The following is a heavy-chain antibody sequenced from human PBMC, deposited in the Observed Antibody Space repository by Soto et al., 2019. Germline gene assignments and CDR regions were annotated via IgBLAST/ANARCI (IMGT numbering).Heavy chain of an antibody. V-gene: IGHV3-7*01. CDR2: IKKEGSEK. D-gene: IGHD3-10*01. CDR1: GFTFSSYW. J-gene: IGHJ3*02. Sequence: GGSLRLSCAASGFTFSSYWMSWVRQAPGKGLEWVANIKKEGSEKYYVDPVKGRYTITREKAENSLYQQMNSLRAEDTAVYYCARDRSGRSAFDIWGQGTMVTVSS. CDR3: ARDRSGRSAFDI.